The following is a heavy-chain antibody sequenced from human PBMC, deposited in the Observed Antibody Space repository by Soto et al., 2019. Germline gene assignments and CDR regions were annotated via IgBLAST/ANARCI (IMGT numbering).Heavy chain of an antibody. CDR1: GYTFTSYA. D-gene: IGHD3-9*01. CDR2: INAGNGNT. Sequence: ASVKVSCKASGYTFTSYAMHWVRQAPGQRLEWMGWINAGNGNTKYSQKFQGRVTITRDTSASTAYMELSSLRSEDTAVYYCARDYSDILTSDKIPDYWGQGTLVTVSS. J-gene: IGHJ4*02. V-gene: IGHV1-3*01. CDR3: ARDYSDILTSDKIPDY.